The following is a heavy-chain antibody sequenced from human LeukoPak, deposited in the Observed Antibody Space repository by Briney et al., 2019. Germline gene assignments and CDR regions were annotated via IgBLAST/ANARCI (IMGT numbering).Heavy chain of an antibody. V-gene: IGHV4-31*03. CDR1: SGSFSSGGYY. CDR2: IYHTGDT. Sequence: PSETLSLTCTVSSGSFSSGGYYWSWIRQHPGKGLGWIGNIYHTGDTFYNPSLQSRFIISVDTSKNQFSLKVSSVTAADTAIYYCARRNDPWSGPRNWFDPWGQGILVTVSS. CDR3: ARRNDPWSGPRNWFDP. D-gene: IGHD3-3*01. J-gene: IGHJ5*02.